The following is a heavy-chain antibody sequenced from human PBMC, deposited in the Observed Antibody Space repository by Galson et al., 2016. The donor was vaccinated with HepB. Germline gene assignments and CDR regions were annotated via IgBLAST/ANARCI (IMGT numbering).Heavy chain of an antibody. Sequence: SLRLSCAASGFTFSSYAMIWVRQAPGKGLEWVSIISGIGGYTSDADSVKGRFTISRDNSRNTLYLQMNNLRAEDTAVYYCARGSAFGGVDNWGQGTLVTVSS. D-gene: IGHD3-16*01. CDR2: ISGIGGYT. J-gene: IGHJ4*02. CDR1: GFTFSSYA. V-gene: IGHV3-23*01. CDR3: ARGSAFGGVDN.